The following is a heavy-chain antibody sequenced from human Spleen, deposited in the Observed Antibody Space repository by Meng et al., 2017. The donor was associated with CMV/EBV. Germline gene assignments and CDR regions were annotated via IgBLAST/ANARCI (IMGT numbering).Heavy chain of an antibody. CDR3: ARDLRPGTTIFGVRSVHYGMDV. V-gene: IGHV1-2*02. CDR1: GYTFTGYY. Sequence: ASVKVSCKASGYTFTGYYMHWVRQAPGQGLEGMGWINPNSGTTNYAQKFQGRVTMTRDTSISTAYMELSRLRSDDTAVYYCARDLRPGTTIFGVRSVHYGMDVWGQGTTVTVSS. D-gene: IGHD3-3*01. J-gene: IGHJ6*02. CDR2: INPNSGTT.